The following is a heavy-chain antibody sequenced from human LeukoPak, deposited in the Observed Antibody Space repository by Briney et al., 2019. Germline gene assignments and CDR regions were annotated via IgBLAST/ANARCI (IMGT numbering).Heavy chain of an antibody. Sequence: PGGSLRLSCAASGFTLSTYAISWVRQAPGKGLEWVSPISASGNVKFYAASVKVRFTISRDCSNSTVYLQIDSLTAEDTALYFCAKSRSVSYCNALDVWGKGTAINVSS. CDR3: AKSRSVSYCNALDV. V-gene: IGHV3-23*01. D-gene: IGHD4-11*01. CDR2: ISASGNVK. CDR1: GFTLSTYA. J-gene: IGHJ6*04.